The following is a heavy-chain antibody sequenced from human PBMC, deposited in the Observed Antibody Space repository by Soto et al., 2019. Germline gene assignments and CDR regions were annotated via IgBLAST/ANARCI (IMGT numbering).Heavy chain of an antibody. CDR1: GGTFSTYT. V-gene: IGHV1-69*08. CDR3: AGDPDSHYNDSHASSYP. CDR2: IIPIIGII. J-gene: IGHJ5*02. Sequence: QVQLVQSGAEVKKPGSSVKVSCKASGGTFSTYTITWVRQAPGQGLEWMGRIIPIIGIINYAQKFQGRFTICANKFTGTAYMELTGLSSDDTAVYYCAGDPDSHYNDSHASSYPWGQGTLVTVSS. D-gene: IGHD4-4*01.